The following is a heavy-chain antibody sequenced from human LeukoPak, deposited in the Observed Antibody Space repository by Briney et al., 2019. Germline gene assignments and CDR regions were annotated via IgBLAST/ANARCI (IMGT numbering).Heavy chain of an antibody. CDR1: GYTFTDYY. CDR3: ARSDLPLNYGGITYYYYFMDV. CDR2: INPNSGGT. J-gene: IGHJ6*03. V-gene: IGHV1-2*02. D-gene: IGHD4-23*01. Sequence: ASVKVSCKASGYTFTDYYMHWVRQAPGQGLEWMGWINPNSGGTNYAQKFQGRVTMTRDTSITTASMELSRLRSDDTAVYYCARSDLPLNYGGITYYYYFMDVWGKGTTVTVSS.